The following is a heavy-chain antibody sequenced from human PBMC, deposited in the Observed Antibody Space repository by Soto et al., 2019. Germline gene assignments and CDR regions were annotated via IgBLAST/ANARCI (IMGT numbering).Heavy chain of an antibody. CDR2: IIPIFGTT. CDR1: GGTFSSYA. J-gene: IGHJ4*02. Sequence: GASVKVSCKASGGTFSSYAISWVRQAPGQGLEWMGGIIPIFGTTNYAQKFQGRVTITADKSTSTAYMELSSLRSEDTAVYYCASGGYSSSYSYWGQGTLVTVSS. CDR3: ASGGYSSSYSY. V-gene: IGHV1-69*06. D-gene: IGHD6-13*01.